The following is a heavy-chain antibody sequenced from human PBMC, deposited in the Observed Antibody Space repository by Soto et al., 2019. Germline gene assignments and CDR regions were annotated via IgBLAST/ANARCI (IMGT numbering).Heavy chain of an antibody. Sequence: QVQLVESGGGVVQPGGSLRLSCAASGLTFSNFVMHWVRQAPGKGLEWVAATSYDGKNKDHADSVKGRFTISRDNSKNTLYLQMNSLRHEDTAVYFCARERAIAATGIFYYWGQGTLVTVSS. V-gene: IGHV3-30*04. D-gene: IGHD6-13*01. CDR2: TSYDGKNK. CDR1: GLTFSNFV. CDR3: ARERAIAATGIFYY. J-gene: IGHJ4*02.